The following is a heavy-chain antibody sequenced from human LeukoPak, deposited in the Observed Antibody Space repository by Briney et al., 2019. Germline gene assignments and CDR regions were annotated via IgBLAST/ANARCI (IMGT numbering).Heavy chain of an antibody. CDR3: ARDLGNWGWNDF. J-gene: IGHJ4*02. D-gene: IGHD7-27*01. V-gene: IGHV3-33*01. CDR2: IWYYGFNK. Sequence: SGGSLRLSCAASGFTFSSYVMHWVRQAPGKGLEGVAVIWYYGFNKYYADSVKGRFTISRDNSKNTLYLQMTSLRAEDTAVYYCARDLGNWGWNDFWGQGTLVTVSS. CDR1: GFTFSSYV.